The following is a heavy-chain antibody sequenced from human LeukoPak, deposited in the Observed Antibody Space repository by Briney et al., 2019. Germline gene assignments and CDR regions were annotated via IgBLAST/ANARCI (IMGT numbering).Heavy chain of an antibody. CDR2: IYSGGST. J-gene: IGHJ2*01. D-gene: IGHD4-17*01. V-gene: IGHV3-53*05. CDR1: GFTFSSYS. CDR3: ARRTSRFQTTVTGRRTPWYFDL. Sequence: GGSLRLSCAASGFTFSSYSMNWVRQAPGKGLEWVSVIYSGGSTYYADYVKGRFTISRDNSKNTLYLQMNSLRSEDTAVYYCARRTSRFQTTVTGRRTPWYFDLWGRGTLVTVSS.